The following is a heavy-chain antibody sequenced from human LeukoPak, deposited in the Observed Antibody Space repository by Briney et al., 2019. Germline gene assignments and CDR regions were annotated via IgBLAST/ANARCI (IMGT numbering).Heavy chain of an antibody. CDR1: GFTVSSNY. Sequence: PRGSLCLSSAASGFTVSSNYMSWVSQAPGKGLEWVSVIYSGGSTYYADSVKGRFTISRDNSKNTLYLQMNSLRGEDTAVYYCARGGTAYYGDYAADFDYWGQGT. J-gene: IGHJ4*02. D-gene: IGHD4-17*01. CDR3: ARGGTAYYGDYAADFDY. CDR2: IYSGGST. V-gene: IGHV3-66*01.